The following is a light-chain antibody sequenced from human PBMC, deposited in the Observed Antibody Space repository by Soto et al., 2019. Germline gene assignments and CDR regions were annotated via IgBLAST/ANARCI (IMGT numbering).Light chain of an antibody. J-gene: IGKJ2*01. Sequence: DIQMTQSPSTLSASVGDRVTITCRASQSISTWLAWYQQKPGKAPKLLIYKASTLESGVPSRFSGSGSGTEFTLTISSLQPDDFATYYCQQYNSHPLYTFGQGTKLEI. CDR3: QQYNSHPLYT. CDR2: KAS. CDR1: QSISTW. V-gene: IGKV1-5*03.